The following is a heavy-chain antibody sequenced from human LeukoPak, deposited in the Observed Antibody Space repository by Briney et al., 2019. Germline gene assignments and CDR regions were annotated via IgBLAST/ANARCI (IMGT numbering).Heavy chain of an antibody. CDR3: ARVVIDDILTGPPGP. V-gene: IGHV1-18*01. CDR1: VYSVTSYG. J-gene: IGHJ5*02. Sequence: ASVNLSCKASVYSVTSYGISWGRQAPGPGLGWKGCGSAYNSKRNYAQKPQGRGTIITVTSTRTAYMEMRSLRSDATAVYYCARVVIDDILTGPPGPWGQGTLVTVSS. CDR2: GSAYNSKR. D-gene: IGHD3-9*01.